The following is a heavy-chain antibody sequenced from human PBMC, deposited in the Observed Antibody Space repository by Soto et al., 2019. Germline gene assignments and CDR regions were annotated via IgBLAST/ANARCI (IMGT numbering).Heavy chain of an antibody. J-gene: IGHJ6*02. CDR2: ISSSSSTI. Sequence: PGSCLRGSSAASGFTFSSYSMNWIRQAPGKGLKWVSYISSSSSTIYYADSVKGRFTISRDNAKNSLYLQMNSLRAEDTAVYYCASQYEGYYYDSSGYLGSYYGMDVWGQGTTVTVSS. V-gene: IGHV3-48*01. CDR3: ASQYEGYYYDSSGYLGSYYGMDV. CDR1: GFTFSSYS. D-gene: IGHD3-22*01.